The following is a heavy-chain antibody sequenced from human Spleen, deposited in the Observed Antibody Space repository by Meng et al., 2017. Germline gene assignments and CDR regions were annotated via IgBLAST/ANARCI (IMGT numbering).Heavy chain of an antibody. V-gene: IGHV4-34*01. Sequence: QVQLQQWGAGLLKPSETLSLTCAVYGGSFSGYYWSWIRQPPGKGLEWIGDINHSGSTNYNPSLKSRVTVSADTSKNQFSLKLTSVTAADTAMYYCARAPYQMSFDYWGQGTLVTVSS. D-gene: IGHD2-2*01. CDR3: ARAPYQMSFDY. CDR1: GGSFSGYY. CDR2: INHSGST. J-gene: IGHJ4*02.